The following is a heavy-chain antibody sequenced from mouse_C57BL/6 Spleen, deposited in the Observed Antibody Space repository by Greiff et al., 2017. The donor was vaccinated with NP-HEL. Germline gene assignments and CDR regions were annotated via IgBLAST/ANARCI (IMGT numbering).Heavy chain of an antibody. CDR2: IYPGSGST. D-gene: IGHD1-1*01. Sequence: QVQLQQPGAELVKPGASVKMSCKASGYTFTSYWITWVKQRPGQGLEWIGDIYPGSGSTNYNEKFKSKATLTVDTSSSTAYMQLSSLTSEDSAVYYCARDTTVVRDAMDYWGQGTSVTVSS. CDR1: GYTFTSYW. J-gene: IGHJ4*01. CDR3: ARDTTVVRDAMDY. V-gene: IGHV1-55*01.